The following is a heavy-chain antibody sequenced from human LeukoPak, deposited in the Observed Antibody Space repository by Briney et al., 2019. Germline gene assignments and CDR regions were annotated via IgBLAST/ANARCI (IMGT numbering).Heavy chain of an antibody. CDR1: GYTFTSYY. V-gene: IGHV1-46*01. J-gene: IGHJ4*02. D-gene: IGHD5-18*01. CDR3: ARDFWGRQRGYSYGAPPQTHSHFDY. CDR2: INPSGGST. Sequence: ASVKVSCKASGYTFTSYYMYWVRQAPGQGLEWMGIINPSGGSTSYAQKFQGRVTMTRDTSTSTVYMELSSLRSEDTAVYYCARDFWGRQRGYSYGAPPQTHSHFDYWGQGTLVTVSS.